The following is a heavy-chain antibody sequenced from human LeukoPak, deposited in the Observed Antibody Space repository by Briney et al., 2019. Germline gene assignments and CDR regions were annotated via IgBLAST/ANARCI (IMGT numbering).Heavy chain of an antibody. Sequence: SQTLSLTCTVSGGSISSGDYYWSWIRQPPGKGLEWIGYIYYSGSTYYNPSLKSRVTISVDTSKNQFSLKLSSVTAADTPVYYCARDPLHPPHGAYWGGDCSSNWFDPWGQGTLVTVSS. J-gene: IGHJ5*02. CDR1: GGSISSGDYY. V-gene: IGHV4-30-4*08. CDR3: ARDPLHPPHGAYWGGDCSSNWFDP. D-gene: IGHD2-21*01. CDR2: IYYSGST.